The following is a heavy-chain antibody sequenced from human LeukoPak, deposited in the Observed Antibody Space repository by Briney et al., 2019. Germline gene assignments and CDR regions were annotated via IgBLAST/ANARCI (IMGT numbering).Heavy chain of an antibody. D-gene: IGHD6-6*01. J-gene: IGHJ4*02. CDR3: ARRRYSSSGSHLDY. CDR1: GYTFTSYG. V-gene: IGHV1-18*01. CDR2: ISAYNGNT. Sequence: GASVKVSCKASGYTFTSYGISWVRQAPGQGLEWMGWISAYNGNTNYAQKLQGRVTITADESTSTAYMELSSLRSEDTAVYYCARRRYSSSGSHLDYWGQGTLVTVSS.